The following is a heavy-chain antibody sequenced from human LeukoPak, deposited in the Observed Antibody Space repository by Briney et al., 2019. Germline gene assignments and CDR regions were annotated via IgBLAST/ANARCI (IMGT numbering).Heavy chain of an antibody. CDR2: ISGSGGST. CDR3: AKGRLDWLSLDY. D-gene: IGHD3-9*01. CDR1: XXTFXSYA. Sequence: PGGSXXLSXXAXXXTFXSYAMSWVRQAPGKGLEGVSDISGSGGSTYYADSAKGRFTISRDNSKNTLYLQMNSLRAEDTAVYYCAKGRLDWLSLDYWGQGTLVTVSS. V-gene: IGHV3-23*01. J-gene: IGHJ4*02.